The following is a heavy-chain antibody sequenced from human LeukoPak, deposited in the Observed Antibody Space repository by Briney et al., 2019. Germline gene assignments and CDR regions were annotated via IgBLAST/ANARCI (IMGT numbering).Heavy chain of an antibody. J-gene: IGHJ5*02. CDR2: ISYDGSNK. D-gene: IGHD3-10*01. CDR1: GFTFSSSA. Sequence: PGGSLRLSCAASGFTFSSSAMSWVRQAPGKGLEWVAVISYDGSNKYYADSVKGRFTISGDNAKNTLYLQITSPRSEDPALYYCAKGFRAKYGSGAYGLFAPWGQGTLVTVSS. V-gene: IGHV3-30*18. CDR3: AKGFRAKYGSGAYGLFAP.